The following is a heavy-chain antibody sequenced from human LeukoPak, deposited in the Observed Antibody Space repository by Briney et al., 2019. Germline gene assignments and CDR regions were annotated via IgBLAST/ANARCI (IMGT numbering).Heavy chain of an antibody. D-gene: IGHD5/OR15-5a*01. CDR3: ARGLDPRGYSVYDYVMAY. J-gene: IGHJ4*02. CDR2: INYSASS. V-gene: IGHV4-61*08. Sequence: PSETLSLTCTVSGGSISSGDYYWSWIRQPPGKGLEWIGYINYSASSNYNPSLKSRVTISVDTSRNQFSLKLSSVTAADTAVYYCARGLDPRGYSVYDYVMAYWGQGLLVTVSS. CDR1: GGSISSGDYY.